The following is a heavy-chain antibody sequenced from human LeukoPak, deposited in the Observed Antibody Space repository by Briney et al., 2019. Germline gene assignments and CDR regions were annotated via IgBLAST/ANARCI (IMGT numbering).Heavy chain of an antibody. CDR2: ISGSGTTI. J-gene: IGHJ3*01. CDR1: GFTFSLYA. CDR3: GRDFGLVGTKRSFDL. D-gene: IGHD1-7*01. Sequence: PGGSLSLSCAASGFTFSLYAMNWVRQAPGKGLEWLSYISGSGTTIFYADSVKGRFTISRDNAKNSVDLQMNSLRAEDTAVYYCGRDFGLVGTKRSFDLWGQGTMVTVSS. V-gene: IGHV3-48*04.